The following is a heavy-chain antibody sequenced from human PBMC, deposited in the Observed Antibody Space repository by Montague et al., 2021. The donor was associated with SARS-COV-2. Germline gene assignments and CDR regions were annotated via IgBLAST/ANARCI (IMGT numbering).Heavy chain of an antibody. CDR2: INHSGST. CDR1: GGSFSGYY. V-gene: IGHV4-34*01. Sequence: SETLSLTCAVYGGSFSGYYWSWIRQPPGKGLEWIGEINHSGSTNYNPSLKNRVTISVDTSKNQFFLKLSSVTAADTAVYYCARTYTYYDFWSGYPWDYYMDVWGKGTTVTVSS. CDR3: ARTYTYYDFWSGYPWDYYMDV. D-gene: IGHD3-3*01. J-gene: IGHJ6*03.